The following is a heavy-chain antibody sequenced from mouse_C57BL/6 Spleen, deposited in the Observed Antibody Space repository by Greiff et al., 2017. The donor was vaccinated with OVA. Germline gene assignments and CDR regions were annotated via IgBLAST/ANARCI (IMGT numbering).Heavy chain of an antibody. Sequence: QVQLQQPGAELVKPGASVKMSCKASGYTFTSYWITWVTQRPGQGLEWIGDIYPGSGSTNYNEKCKSTATLTVDTSYSTAYMQLSSLTSEDSAVYYCARGSHYYGSSRYFDVWGTGTTVTVSS. V-gene: IGHV1-55*01. J-gene: IGHJ1*03. CDR1: GYTFTSYW. CDR3: ARGSHYYGSSRYFDV. CDR2: IYPGSGST. D-gene: IGHD1-1*01.